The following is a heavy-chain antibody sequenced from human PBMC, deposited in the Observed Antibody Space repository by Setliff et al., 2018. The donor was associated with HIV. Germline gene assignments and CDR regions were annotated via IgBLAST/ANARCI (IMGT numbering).Heavy chain of an antibody. D-gene: IGHD3-22*01. CDR1: GGSLSSGTYY. CDR2: IYYSGST. V-gene: IGHV4-61*01. Sequence: SETLSLTCTVSGGSLSSGTYYWSWIRQPPGKGLEWIGYIYYSGSTNYNPSLKSRVTISVDTSKNQFSLKLSSVTAADTAVFYCARLTTTYYYDSSAYYHPVWGQGTLVTVSS. J-gene: IGHJ4*02. CDR3: ARLTTTYYYDSSAYYHPV.